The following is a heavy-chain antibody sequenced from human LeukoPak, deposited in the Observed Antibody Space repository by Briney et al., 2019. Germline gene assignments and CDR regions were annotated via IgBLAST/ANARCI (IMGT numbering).Heavy chain of an antibody. D-gene: IGHD1-26*01. Sequence: GGSLRLSCSASGFTFSNYDIHWVRQATGKGLEWVSAIGSSGDTYYIDSVKGRFTISRESAKNSLYLQMNSLRAEDTAVYYCVRQPDSARYGFDFWGQGALVTVSS. J-gene: IGHJ4*02. CDR1: GFTFSNYD. V-gene: IGHV3-13*01. CDR2: IGSSGDT. CDR3: VRQPDSARYGFDF.